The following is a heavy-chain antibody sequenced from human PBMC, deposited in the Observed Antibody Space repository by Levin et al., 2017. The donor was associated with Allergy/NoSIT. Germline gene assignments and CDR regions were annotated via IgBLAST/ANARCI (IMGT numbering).Heavy chain of an antibody. V-gene: IGHV3-23*01. J-gene: IGHJ4*02. CDR1: GFSFSTYD. CDR2: ISASGGWT. CDR3: TKRKLGAVADY. Sequence: GGSLRLSCAASGFSFSTYDMSWVRQAPGKGLEWVSVISASGGWTYDADSLKGRFTISRDNFKNTLYLQMNSLRAEDTAVYYCTKRKLGAVADYWGQGTLVTVSS. D-gene: IGHD6-19*01.